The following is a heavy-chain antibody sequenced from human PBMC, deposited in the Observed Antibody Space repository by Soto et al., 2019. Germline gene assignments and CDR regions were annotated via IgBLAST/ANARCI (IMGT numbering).Heavy chain of an antibody. V-gene: IGHV1-3*01. CDR1: GYTFTSYA. D-gene: IGHD3-9*01. J-gene: IGHJ4*02. CDR2: INAGNGNT. Sequence: ASVRVSCKASGYTFTSYAMHWVRQAPGQRLEWMGWINAGNGNTKYSQKFQGRVTITRDTSASTAYMELSSLRSEDTAVYYCARNLMAYYIWTGYYMGYYFDYWGQGTLVTGSS. CDR3: ARNLMAYYIWTGYYMGYYFDY.